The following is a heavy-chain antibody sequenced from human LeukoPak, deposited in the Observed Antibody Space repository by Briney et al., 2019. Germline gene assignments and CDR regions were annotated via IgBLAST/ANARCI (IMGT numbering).Heavy chain of an antibody. D-gene: IGHD2-2*01. J-gene: IGHJ6*03. Sequence: GGSLRLSCAASGFTFSSYAMSWVRQAPGKGLEWVSAIRGSGDRTHYADSVKGRFTISRDNSKNTLYLQMNSLRAEDTAVYYCAKDGRYCSSTSCLLYYMDVWGKETTVTISS. CDR2: IRGSGDRT. CDR3: AKDGRYCSSTSCLLYYMDV. V-gene: IGHV3-23*01. CDR1: GFTFSSYA.